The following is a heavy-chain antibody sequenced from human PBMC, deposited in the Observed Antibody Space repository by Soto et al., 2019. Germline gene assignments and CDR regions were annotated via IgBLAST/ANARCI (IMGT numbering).Heavy chain of an antibody. CDR1: GYSFSNYW. J-gene: IGHJ4*02. Sequence: PGESLKICCKGSGYSFSNYWIGWVRQIPGKGREWMGMIYPADSDTKYSPSFEGQVTISADRSISTAYLQWSGLKASDTAMYYCASHSRSLSLTGATYFELWGQGALVTVCS. CDR2: IYPADSDT. D-gene: IGHD1-26*01. V-gene: IGHV5-51*01. CDR3: ASHSRSLSLTGATYFEL.